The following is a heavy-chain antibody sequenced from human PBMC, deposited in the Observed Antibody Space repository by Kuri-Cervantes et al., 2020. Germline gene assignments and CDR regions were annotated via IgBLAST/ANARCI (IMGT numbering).Heavy chain of an antibody. CDR2: ISSSSSTI. V-gene: IGHV3-48*02. CDR3: ARVGPPNEKAELDYGDYAAGVDAFDI. J-gene: IGHJ3*02. D-gene: IGHD4-17*01. CDR1: GFTFSSYG. Sequence: GESLKISCAASGFTFSSYGMHWVRQAPGKGLEWVSYISSSSSTIYYADSVKGRFTISRDNAKNSLYLQMNSLRDEDTAVYYCARVGPPNEKAELDYGDYAAGVDAFDIWGQGTMVTVSS.